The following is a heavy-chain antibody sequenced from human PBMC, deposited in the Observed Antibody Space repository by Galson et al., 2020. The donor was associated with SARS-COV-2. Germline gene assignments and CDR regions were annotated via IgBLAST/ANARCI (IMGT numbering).Heavy chain of an antibody. D-gene: IGHD2-2*02. J-gene: IGHJ6*03. CDR1: GGSISSSSYY. V-gene: IGHV4-39*07. CDR2: IYYSGST. CDR3: ARGHRGVVPAPVLGLGPFYSYYYMDV. Sequence: SETLSLTCTVSGGSISSSSYYWGWIRQPPGKGLEWIGSIYYSGSTYYNPSLKSRVTISVDKSKNQFSLKLSSVTAADTAVYYCARGHRGVVPAPVLGLGPFYSYYYMDVWGKGTTVTVSS.